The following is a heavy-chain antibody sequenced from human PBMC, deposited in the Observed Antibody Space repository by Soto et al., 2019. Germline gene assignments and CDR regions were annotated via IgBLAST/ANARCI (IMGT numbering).Heavy chain of an antibody. CDR3: ARRAWDSYYAIDV. D-gene: IGHD3-22*01. CDR2: ISYDGSDK. V-gene: IGHV3-30*09. J-gene: IGHJ6*02. Sequence: ESGGGEVQPGRSLRLSCAASGFTYTDFALHWVRQAPGKGLEWVAIISYDGSDKYYADSVKGRFAISRDNPKNTLYLEMNSLRPEDTAVYFCARRAWDSYYAIDVWGQGTTVTVSS. CDR1: GFTYTDFA.